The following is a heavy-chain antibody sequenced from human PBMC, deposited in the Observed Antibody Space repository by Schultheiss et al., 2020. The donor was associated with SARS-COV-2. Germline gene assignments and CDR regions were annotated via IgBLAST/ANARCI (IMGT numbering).Heavy chain of an antibody. CDR3: ARAARVEQLVSVRGGHLDN. Sequence: SETLSLTCTVSGSSISGYCLTWIRQPPGKGLEQMGNIYYTGITKYSPYLKSRVTISVDTCKKQFSLRLRSVTAADTAVYYCARAARVEQLVSVRGGHLDNWGRGTQVTVSS. J-gene: IGHJ4*01. CDR1: GSSISGYC. CDR2: IYYTGIT. V-gene: IGHV4-59*01. D-gene: IGHD3-16*02.